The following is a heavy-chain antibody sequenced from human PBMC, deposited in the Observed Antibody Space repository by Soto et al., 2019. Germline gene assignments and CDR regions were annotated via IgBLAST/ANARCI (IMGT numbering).Heavy chain of an antibody. Sequence: QVTLKESGPVLVKPTETLTLTCTVSGFSLSNARMGVSWIRRPPGKALEWLAHIFSNDEKSYSTSLKSRLTISKDTSKSQVVLTMTNMDPVDTATYYCARISYYDSSGYYYVPDAFDIWGQGTMVTVSS. J-gene: IGHJ3*02. D-gene: IGHD3-22*01. CDR3: ARISYYDSSGYYYVPDAFDI. CDR1: GFSLSNARMG. V-gene: IGHV2-26*01. CDR2: IFSNDEK.